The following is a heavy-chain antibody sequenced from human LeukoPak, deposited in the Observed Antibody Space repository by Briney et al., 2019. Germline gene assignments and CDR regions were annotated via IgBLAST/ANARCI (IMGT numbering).Heavy chain of an antibody. CDR2: ISAYKGNT. Sequence: GASVKVSCKASGYIFTNYGISWVRQAPGQGLEWMGWISAYKGNTKYTQKFQGRVTLTTDTSTSTACMELRSLRSDDTAVYYCARDPGSFLSSSGWLNWFDPWGQGTLVTVSS. CDR3: ARDPGSFLSSSGWLNWFDP. J-gene: IGHJ5*02. V-gene: IGHV1-18*01. CDR1: GYIFTNYG. D-gene: IGHD6-19*01.